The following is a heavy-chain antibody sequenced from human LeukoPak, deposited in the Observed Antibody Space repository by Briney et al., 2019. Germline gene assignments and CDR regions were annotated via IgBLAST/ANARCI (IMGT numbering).Heavy chain of an antibody. V-gene: IGHV1-8*01. CDR2: MNPNSGNT. CDR1: GYTFTSYD. Sequence: ASVKVSCKASGYTFTSYDINWVRQATGQGLEWMGWMNPNSGNTGYAQKFQGRVTMTRNTSISTAYMELSSLRSEDTAVYYCARGLGRITIFGVVIQSGMDVWGKGTTVTVSS. J-gene: IGHJ6*04. CDR3: ARGLGRITIFGVVIQSGMDV. D-gene: IGHD3-3*01.